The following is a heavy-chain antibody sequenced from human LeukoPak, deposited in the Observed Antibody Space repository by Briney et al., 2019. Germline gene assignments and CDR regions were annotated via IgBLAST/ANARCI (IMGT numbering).Heavy chain of an antibody. CDR1: GFTFSSYE. D-gene: IGHD6-19*01. V-gene: IGHV3-48*03. CDR2: ISSSGSTI. J-gene: IGHJ5*02. Sequence: QPGGSLRLSCAASGFTFSSYEMNWVRQAPGKGLEWVSYISSSGSTIYYADSVKGRFTISRDNAKNSLYLQMNSLRAEDTAVYYCARDILDSSGWYTPPWGQGTLVTVSS. CDR3: ARDILDSSGWYTPP.